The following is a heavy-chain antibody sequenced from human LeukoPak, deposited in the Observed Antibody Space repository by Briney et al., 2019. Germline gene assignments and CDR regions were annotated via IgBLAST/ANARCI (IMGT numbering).Heavy chain of an antibody. D-gene: IGHD4-17*01. J-gene: IGHJ3*02. V-gene: IGHV1-69*13. CDR2: IIPIFGTA. Sequence: ASVKVSSKASQSTISSYAISWVRQAPGQGLEWMGGIIPIFGTANYAQKFQGRVTITADESTSTAYMELSSLRSEDTAVYYCARDAYGDYEHHAFDIWGQGTMVTVAS. CDR3: ARDAYGDYEHHAFDI. CDR1: QSTISSYA.